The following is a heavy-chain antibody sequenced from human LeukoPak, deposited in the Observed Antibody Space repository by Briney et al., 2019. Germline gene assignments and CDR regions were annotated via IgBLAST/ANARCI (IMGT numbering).Heavy chain of an antibody. CDR1: GFTFSNAW. Sequence: PGRSLRLSCAASGFTFSNAWMSWVRQAPGKGLEWVGRIKSKTDGGTTDYAAPVKGRFTISRDDSKNTLHLQMNSLKTEDTAVYYCTTLSQTTYYDILTGYYSPYYFDYWGQGTLVTVSS. CDR3: TTLSQTTYYDILTGYYSPYYFDY. V-gene: IGHV3-15*01. D-gene: IGHD3-9*01. CDR2: IKSKTDGGTT. J-gene: IGHJ4*02.